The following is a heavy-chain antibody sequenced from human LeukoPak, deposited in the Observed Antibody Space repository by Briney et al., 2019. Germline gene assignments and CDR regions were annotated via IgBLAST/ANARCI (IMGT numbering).Heavy chain of an antibody. CDR2: LSSSSSYI. V-gene: IGHV3-21*01. CDR1: GFTLSSYY. Sequence: GGSLRLSCAASGFTLSSYYMKWVRQAPGKGLEWVSSLSSSSSYIFYADSVTGRFTISRDNTKTSLYLQMNILRAEDTAVYYWASGVNYFDWWGQGTLVTGSS. CDR3: ASGVNYFDW. D-gene: IGHD3-3*01. J-gene: IGHJ4*02.